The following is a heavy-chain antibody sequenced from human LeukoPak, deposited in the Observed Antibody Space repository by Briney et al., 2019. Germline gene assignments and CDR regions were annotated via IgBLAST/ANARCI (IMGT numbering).Heavy chain of an antibody. CDR3: ARQATTSYNDGFDF. V-gene: IGHV5-51*01. CDR2: VCPADSDA. Sequence: GESLKISCQGSGYSFTNYWIGWVRQMPGKGLEWMGIVCPADSDARYSPSFQGQVSISADKSISTTYLQLSSLEASDTAMYYCARQATTSYNDGFDFWGQGTLVTVSS. J-gene: IGHJ4*02. CDR1: GYSFTNYW. D-gene: IGHD3-22*01.